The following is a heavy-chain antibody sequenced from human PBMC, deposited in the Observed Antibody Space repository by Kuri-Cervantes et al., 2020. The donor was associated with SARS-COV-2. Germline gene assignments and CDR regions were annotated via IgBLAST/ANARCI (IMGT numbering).Heavy chain of an antibody. Sequence: GESLKISCAASGFTFSSYAMHWVRQAPGKGLEWVAVISYDGSNKYHADSVKGRFTISRDNSKNTLYLQMNSLRAEDTAVYYCAKDRVSAAGDHDAFDIWGQGTMVTVSS. CDR1: GFTFSSYA. J-gene: IGHJ3*02. D-gene: IGHD6-13*01. CDR2: ISYDGSNK. V-gene: IGHV3-30-3*01. CDR3: AKDRVSAAGDHDAFDI.